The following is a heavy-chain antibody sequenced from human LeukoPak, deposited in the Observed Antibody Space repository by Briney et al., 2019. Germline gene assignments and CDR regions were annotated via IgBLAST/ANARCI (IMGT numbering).Heavy chain of an antibody. Sequence: AGGSLRLSCAASGFTFSSSAMSWVRQAPGKGLEWVSSISGSGGSPYYADSVKGRFTISRDNSKNTLYLQMNSLRAEDTAVYYCAKGPLLWDWGQGTLATVSS. J-gene: IGHJ4*02. D-gene: IGHD2/OR15-2a*01. CDR1: GFTFSSSA. CDR3: AKGPLLWD. V-gene: IGHV3-23*01. CDR2: ISGSGGSP.